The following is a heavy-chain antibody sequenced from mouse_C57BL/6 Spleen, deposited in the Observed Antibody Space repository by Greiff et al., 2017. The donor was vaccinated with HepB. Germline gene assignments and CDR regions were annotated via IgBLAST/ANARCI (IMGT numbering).Heavy chain of an antibody. Sequence: LEESGPELVKPGASVKISCKASGYSFTSYYIHWVKQRPGQGLEWIGWIYPGSGNTKYNEKFKGKATLTADTSSSTAYMQLSSLTSEDSAVYYCARWGTFAYWGQGTLVTVSA. J-gene: IGHJ3*01. CDR3: ARWGTFAY. V-gene: IGHV1-66*01. CDR1: GYSFTSYY. D-gene: IGHD3-3*01. CDR2: IYPGSGNT.